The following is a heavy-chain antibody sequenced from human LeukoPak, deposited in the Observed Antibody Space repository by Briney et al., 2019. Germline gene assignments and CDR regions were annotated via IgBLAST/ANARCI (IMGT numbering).Heavy chain of an antibody. CDR3: AGERRNIWFDP. CDR1: GYTFTGYY. J-gene: IGHJ5*02. V-gene: IGHV1-18*04. CDR2: ISGYNGNT. Sequence: ASVKVSCKASGYTFTGYYMHWVRQAPGQGLEWMGRISGYNGNTNYAQKLQGRVTMTTDTSTNTAYMELRSLRSDDTAVYYCAGERRNIWFDPWGQGTLVTVSS.